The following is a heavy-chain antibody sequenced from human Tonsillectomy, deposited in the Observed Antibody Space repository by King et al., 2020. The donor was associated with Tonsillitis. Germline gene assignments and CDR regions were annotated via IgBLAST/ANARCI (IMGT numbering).Heavy chain of an antibody. CDR2: INPNSGGT. CDR1: GYTFTGYY. Sequence: QLVQSGDEVKKPEASVKVACKASGYTFTGYYMHWVRQAHGQGLEWMGWINPNSGGTNYAQKFQGRVTMTRDTSISTAYMELSRLRSDDTAVYYCARDVVIAPAGPGTLFDYWGQGTLVTVSS. V-gene: IGHV1-2*02. D-gene: IGHD6-13*01. J-gene: IGHJ4*02. CDR3: ARDVVIAPAGPGTLFDY.